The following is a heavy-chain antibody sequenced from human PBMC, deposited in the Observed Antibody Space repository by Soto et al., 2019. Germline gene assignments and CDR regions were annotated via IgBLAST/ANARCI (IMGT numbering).Heavy chain of an antibody. CDR2: ISAHNGNT. CDR1: GYTFTSYG. D-gene: IGHD1-1*01. J-gene: IGHJ4*02. Sequence: QVHLMQSGAEVKKPGASVKVSCKAPGYTFTSYGITWVRQAPGQGLEWMGWISAHNGNTDYAQKLQGRVIVTRDTSTSTAYMELRSLRSDDTAVYYCARGRYGDYWGQGALVTVSS. V-gene: IGHV1-18*01. CDR3: ARGRYGDY.